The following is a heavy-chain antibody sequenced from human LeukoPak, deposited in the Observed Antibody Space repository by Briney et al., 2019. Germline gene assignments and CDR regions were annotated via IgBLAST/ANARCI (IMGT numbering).Heavy chain of an antibody. CDR3: AKDYLRRSDY. CDR2: ITSDGGST. J-gene: IGHJ4*02. Sequence: GGPLRLSCAASGFTFTNYAMSWVRQAPGKGLEWVSAITSDGGSTYSADSVRGRFTISRDNSKNTLYLQMNSLRVEDTAVYFCAKDYLRRSDYWGQGTLVTVSS. D-gene: IGHD3-16*02. CDR1: GFTFTNYA. V-gene: IGHV3-23*01.